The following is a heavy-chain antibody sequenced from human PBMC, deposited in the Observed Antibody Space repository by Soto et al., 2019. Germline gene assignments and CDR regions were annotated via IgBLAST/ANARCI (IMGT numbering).Heavy chain of an antibody. V-gene: IGHV1-46*03. J-gene: IGHJ4*02. Sequence: QVQLVQSGAEVKKPGASVTVSCKASGYTFTNYYMHWVRQAPGQGLEWMGTINPTGGGTNYAQKFQGRITMTRDTSTSTVYVDMSSLRSEDTAVYYCTRRYSLEMGFDHWGQGTLVTV. D-gene: IGHD6-13*01. CDR1: GYTFTNYY. CDR3: TRRYSLEMGFDH. CDR2: INPTGGGT.